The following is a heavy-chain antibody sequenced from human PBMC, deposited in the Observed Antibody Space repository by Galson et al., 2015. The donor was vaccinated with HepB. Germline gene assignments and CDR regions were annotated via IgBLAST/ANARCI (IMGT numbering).Heavy chain of an antibody. Sequence: SLRLSCAASGFTFSSYSMNWVRQAPGKGLEWVSSISSSSSYIYYADSVKGRFTISRDNAKNSLYLQMNSLRAEDTAVYYCARVRDEWEPTYDAFDIWGQGTMVTVSS. D-gene: IGHD1-26*01. J-gene: IGHJ3*02. CDR2: ISSSSSYI. V-gene: IGHV3-21*01. CDR1: GFTFSSYS. CDR3: ARVRDEWEPTYDAFDI.